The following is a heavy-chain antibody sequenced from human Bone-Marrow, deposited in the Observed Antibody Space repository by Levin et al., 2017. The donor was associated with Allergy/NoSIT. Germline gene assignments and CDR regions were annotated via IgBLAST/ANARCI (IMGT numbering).Heavy chain of an antibody. D-gene: IGHD3-22*01. Sequence: EASVKVSCKASGGTFSSYAISWVRQAPGQGLEWMGGIIPIFGTANYAQKFQGRVTITADESTSTAYMELSSLRSEDTAVYYCARVGSDSSGDYYFDYWGQGTLVTVSS. J-gene: IGHJ4*02. V-gene: IGHV1-69*13. CDR3: ARVGSDSSGDYYFDY. CDR2: IIPIFGTA. CDR1: GGTFSSYA.